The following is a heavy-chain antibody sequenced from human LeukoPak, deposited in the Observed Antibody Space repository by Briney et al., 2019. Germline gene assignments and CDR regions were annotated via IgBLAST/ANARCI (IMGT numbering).Heavy chain of an antibody. CDR3: ARRARPEAFDI. CDR2: IYHTGST. CDR1: TYSITSGYY. D-gene: IGHD6-6*01. Sequence: PSETLSLTCTVSTYSITSGYYWGWIRQPPGKGLEWIGNIYHTGSTYYNPSLKSRVTISVDTSKNQFSLKLSSVTAADTAVYYCARRARPEAFDIWGQGTMVTVSS. V-gene: IGHV4-38-2*02. J-gene: IGHJ3*02.